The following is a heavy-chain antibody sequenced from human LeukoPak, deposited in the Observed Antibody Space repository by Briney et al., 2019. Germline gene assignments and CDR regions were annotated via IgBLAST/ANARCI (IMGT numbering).Heavy chain of an antibody. CDR1: GGSISSYY. CDR2: IYTSGST. Sequence: SETLSLTCTVSGGSISSYYWSWIRQPAGKGLEWIGRIYTSGSTNYNPSLKSRVTMSVDTSKNQFSLKLNSVTAADTAVYYCARVRSSTSCYDYWGQGTLVTVSS. V-gene: IGHV4-4*07. D-gene: IGHD2-2*01. J-gene: IGHJ4*02. CDR3: ARVRSSTSCYDY.